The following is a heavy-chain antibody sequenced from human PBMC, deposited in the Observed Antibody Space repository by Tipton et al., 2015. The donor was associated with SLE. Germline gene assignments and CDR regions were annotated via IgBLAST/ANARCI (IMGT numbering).Heavy chain of an antibody. CDR1: GGSISSYY. Sequence: LRLSCTVSGGSISSYYWSWIRQPPGKGLEWIGYIYYSGSTNYNPSLKSRVTISVDTSKNQFSLKLSSVTSADTAVYYCARWAGPTVNFDYWGQGTLVTVSS. CDR3: ARWAGPTVNFDY. CDR2: IYYSGST. J-gene: IGHJ4*02. V-gene: IGHV4-59*01. D-gene: IGHD4-11*01.